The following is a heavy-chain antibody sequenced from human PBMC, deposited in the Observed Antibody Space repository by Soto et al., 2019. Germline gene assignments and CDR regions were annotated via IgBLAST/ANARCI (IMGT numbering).Heavy chain of an antibody. J-gene: IGHJ3*02. V-gene: IGHV4-30-4*01. CDR1: GGSISSGDYY. Sequence: QVQLQESGPGLVKPSQTLSLTCTVSGGSISSGDYYWNWIRQPPGKGLEWIGYNYYSGSTYYNPSLKSRVTISVHTSKNQFSLKMTSVTAADTAVYYCARGVGYGSGTAPIWGQWTMVTVSS. CDR2: NYYSGST. CDR3: ARGVGYGSGTAPI. D-gene: IGHD3-10*01.